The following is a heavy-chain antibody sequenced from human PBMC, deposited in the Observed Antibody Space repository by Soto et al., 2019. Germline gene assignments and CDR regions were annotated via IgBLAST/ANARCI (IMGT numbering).Heavy chain of an antibody. CDR2: IIPIFGTA. Sequence: SVKVSCKASGGTFSSYAISWVRQAPGQGLEWMGGIIPIFGTANYAQKFQGRVTITADESTSTAYMELSSLRSEDTAVYYCARDPGHYDSSGHYLGSGMDVWGQGTTVTVSS. D-gene: IGHD3-22*01. V-gene: IGHV1-69*13. J-gene: IGHJ6*02. CDR3: ARDPGHYDSSGHYLGSGMDV. CDR1: GGTFSSYA.